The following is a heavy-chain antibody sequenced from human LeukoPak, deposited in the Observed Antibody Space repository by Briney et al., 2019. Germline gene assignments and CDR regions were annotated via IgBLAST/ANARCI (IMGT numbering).Heavy chain of an antibody. CDR1: GFTFSSYA. V-gene: IGHV3-30*18. CDR3: AKEMGPFIHGDY. CDR2: ISNDGIHQ. Sequence: GGSLRLSCAASGFTFSSYAMHWVRQDPGKGLEWVAVISNDGIHQFYADSVKGRFTISRDNSKTTLYLQMNSLRTEDTALYYCAKEMGPFIHGDYWGQGTVVTVSS. J-gene: IGHJ4*02. D-gene: IGHD2-8*01.